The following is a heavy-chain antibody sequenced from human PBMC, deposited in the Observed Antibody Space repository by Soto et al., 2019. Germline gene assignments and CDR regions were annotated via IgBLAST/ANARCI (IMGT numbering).Heavy chain of an antibody. CDR3: ARGAIVVVVAAIWFDP. D-gene: IGHD2-15*01. Sequence: GASVKVSCKASGYTFTSYAMHLVRQAPGQRLEWMGWINAGNGNTKYSQKFQGRVTITRDTSASTAYMELSSLRSEDTAVYYCARGAIVVVVAAIWFDPWGQGTLVTVSS. CDR1: GYTFTSYA. CDR2: INAGNGNT. J-gene: IGHJ5*02. V-gene: IGHV1-3*01.